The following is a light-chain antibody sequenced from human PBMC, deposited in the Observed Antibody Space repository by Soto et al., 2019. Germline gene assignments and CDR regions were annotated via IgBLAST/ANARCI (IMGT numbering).Light chain of an antibody. CDR2: EVN. V-gene: IGLV2-8*01. CDR1: SSDVGGYNY. J-gene: IGLJ1*01. CDR3: SSYAGSNNFGV. Sequence: QSSLTQPPSASGSPGQSVTISYTGTSSDVGGYNYVSWYQQHPGKAPKLMIYEVNKRPSGVPDRFSGSKSGNTASLTVSGLQAEDEAYYYCSSYAGSNNFGVFGTGTKVTVL.